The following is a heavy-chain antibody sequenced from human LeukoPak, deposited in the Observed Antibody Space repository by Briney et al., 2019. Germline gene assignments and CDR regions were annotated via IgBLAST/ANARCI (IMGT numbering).Heavy chain of an antibody. V-gene: IGHV1-18*01. D-gene: IGHD2-21*01. CDR2: ISAYNGNT. J-gene: IGHJ4*02. Sequence: ASVKVSCKASGYTFTSYGISWVRQAPGQGLEWMGWISAYNGNTNYAQKFQGRVTMTTDTSTSTAYMELRSLRSDDTAVYYCARRLWETTDFDYWGQGTLVTVSS. CDR1: GYTFTSYG. CDR3: ARRLWETTDFDY.